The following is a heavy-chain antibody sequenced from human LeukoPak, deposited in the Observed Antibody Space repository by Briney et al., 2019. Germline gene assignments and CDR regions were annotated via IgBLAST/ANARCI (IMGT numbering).Heavy chain of an antibody. V-gene: IGHV1-46*01. J-gene: IGHJ4*02. Sequence: ASVKVSCKASGYTFTSYYMHWVRQAPGQGLGWMGIINPSGGSTTYAQKFQGRVTMTSDASTSTVYMELGSLRSEDTAVYYCARDLGGEGFDYWGQGTLVTVSS. CDR2: INPSGGST. CDR3: ARDLGGEGFDY. D-gene: IGHD3-16*01. CDR1: GYTFTSYY.